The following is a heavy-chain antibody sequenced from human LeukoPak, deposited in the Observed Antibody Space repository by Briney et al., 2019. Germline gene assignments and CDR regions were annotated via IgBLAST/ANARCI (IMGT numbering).Heavy chain of an antibody. V-gene: IGHV6-1*01. J-gene: IGHJ3*02. CDR1: GDSVSSNSAA. CDR3: ARTGEYTYSGYGTNDAFDI. CDR2: TYYRSKWYN. D-gene: IGHD5-12*01. Sequence: SQTLSLTCAISGDSVSSNSAAWNWIRQSPSRGLEWLGRTYYRSKWYNDYAVSVKSRITINPDTSKNQFSLQLNSVTPEDTAVYYCARTGEYTYSGYGTNDAFDIWGQGTMVTVSS.